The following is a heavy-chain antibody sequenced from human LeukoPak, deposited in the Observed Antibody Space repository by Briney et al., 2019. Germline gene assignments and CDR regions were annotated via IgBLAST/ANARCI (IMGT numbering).Heavy chain of an antibody. CDR3: ATDWELRNY. CDR1: GFTFTNAW. Sequence: GGSLRLSCAASGFTFTNAWMSWVRQAPGKGLEWVGRIKSNTDGGTTDYAAPVKGRFTISRDDSKNTLYLQMNSLKTEDTAVYYCATDWELRNYWGQGTLVTVSS. V-gene: IGHV3-15*01. CDR2: IKSNTDGGTT. J-gene: IGHJ4*02. D-gene: IGHD1-26*01.